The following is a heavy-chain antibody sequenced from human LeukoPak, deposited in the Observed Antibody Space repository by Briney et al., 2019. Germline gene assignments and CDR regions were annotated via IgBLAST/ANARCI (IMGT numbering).Heavy chain of an antibody. V-gene: IGHV4-30-2*01. D-gene: IGHD3-10*01. CDR2: IYHSGST. Sequence: TLSLTCAVSGGSISSGGYSWSWIRQPPGKGLECIGYIYHSGSTYYNPSLKSQVTISVDRSKNQFSLKLSSVTAADTAVYYCARAKGFGELVAFDIWGQGTMVTVSS. J-gene: IGHJ3*02. CDR1: GGSISSGGYS. CDR3: ARAKGFGELVAFDI.